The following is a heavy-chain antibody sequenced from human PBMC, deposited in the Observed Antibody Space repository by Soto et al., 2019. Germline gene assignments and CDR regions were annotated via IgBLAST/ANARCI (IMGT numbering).Heavy chain of an antibody. V-gene: IGHV3-33*01. Sequence: QVQLVESGGGVVQPGRSLRLSCAASGFTFSSYGMHWVRQAPGKGLEWVAVIWYDGSNKYYVDSVKGRFTISRDNSKNTLYLQMNSLGAEDTAVYYCARDDDYGDFALDYWGQGTLVTVSS. CDR3: ARDDDYGDFALDY. CDR2: IWYDGSNK. D-gene: IGHD4-17*01. CDR1: GFTFSSYG. J-gene: IGHJ4*02.